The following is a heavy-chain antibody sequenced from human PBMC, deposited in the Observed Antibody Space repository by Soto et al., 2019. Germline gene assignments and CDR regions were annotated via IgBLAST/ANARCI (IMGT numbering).Heavy chain of an antibody. V-gene: IGHV4-34*01. CDR3: ARGQGMATIRGGYDY. CDR2: INHSGGT. CDR1: GGSFSGYY. Sequence: QVQLQQWGAGLLKPSETLSLTCAVYGGSFSGYYWSWIRQPPGKGLEWIGEINHSGGTNYNPSLKSRVTISVDTSKNQFSLKLSSVTAADTAVYYCARGQGMATIRGGYDYWGQGTLVTVSS. J-gene: IGHJ4*02. D-gene: IGHD3-10*01.